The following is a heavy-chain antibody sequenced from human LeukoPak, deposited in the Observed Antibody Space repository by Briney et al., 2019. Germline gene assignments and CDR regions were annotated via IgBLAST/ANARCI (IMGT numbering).Heavy chain of an antibody. V-gene: IGHV1-2*02. J-gene: IGHJ4*02. D-gene: IGHD6-19*01. Sequence: ASVKVSCKASGYTFTGYYIPWVRQAPGQGLEWMGWITPNRGDTNYAQKFQGRVTMTSDTSISTAYMELSRLTSDDTAVYYCARGYSSGWYGYYWGQGTLVTVSS. CDR3: ARGYSSGWYGYY. CDR2: ITPNRGDT. CDR1: GYTFTGYY.